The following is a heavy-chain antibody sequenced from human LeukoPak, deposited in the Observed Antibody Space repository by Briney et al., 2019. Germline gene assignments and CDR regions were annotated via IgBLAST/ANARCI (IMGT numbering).Heavy chain of an antibody. V-gene: IGHV1-69*13. CDR2: IIPIFGTA. CDR3: ARDQAAAGSDWFDP. Sequence: GASMKVSCKASGGTFSSYAISWVRQAPGQGLEWMGGIIPIFGTANYAQKFQGRVTITADESTSTAYMELSSLRSEDTAVYYCARDQAAAGSDWFDPWGQGTLVTVSS. J-gene: IGHJ5*02. CDR1: GGTFSSYA. D-gene: IGHD6-13*01.